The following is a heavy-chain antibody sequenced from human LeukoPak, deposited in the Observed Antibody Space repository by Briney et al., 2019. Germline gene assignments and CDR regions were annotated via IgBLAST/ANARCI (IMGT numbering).Heavy chain of an antibody. CDR2: IYTSGST. D-gene: IGHD3-3*01. CDR1: GGSISSSSYY. V-gene: IGHV4-39*07. Sequence: SETLSLTCTVSGGSISSSSYYWGWIRQPPGKGLERIGRIYTSGSTNYNPSLKSRVTISVDTSKNQFSLKLSSVTAADTAVYYCARERGHGRFLEWLLPYFDYWGQGTLVTVSS. CDR3: ARERGHGRFLEWLLPYFDY. J-gene: IGHJ4*02.